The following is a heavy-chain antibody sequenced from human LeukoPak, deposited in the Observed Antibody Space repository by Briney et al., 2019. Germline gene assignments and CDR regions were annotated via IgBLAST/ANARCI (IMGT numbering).Heavy chain of an antibody. V-gene: IGHV3-23*01. CDR1: GFTFGSYA. D-gene: IGHD6-19*01. CDR2: ISSSGGRT. J-gene: IGHJ4*02. Sequence: GGSLRLSCAASGFTFGSYAMSWVRQAPGKGLEWVSGISSSGGRTYYADSVKGRFTISRDSSKNTLYLQMNSLRAEDTAVYYCAKEEWLGKMNYFDHWGQGTLVTVSS. CDR3: AKEEWLGKMNYFDH.